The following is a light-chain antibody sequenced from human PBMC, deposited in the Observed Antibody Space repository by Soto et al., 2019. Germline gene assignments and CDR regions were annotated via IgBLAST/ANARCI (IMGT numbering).Light chain of an antibody. CDR2: GAS. V-gene: IGKV3-15*01. J-gene: IGKJ3*01. Sequence: EIVMTQSPATLSVSPGEGATLSCRASQSVGSDLAWYQQKPGQAPRLLIYGASTRATGIPARFSGSGSGTEFTLAINSLQSEGFAVYWCQQYSTWPPTFGPGTKVDIK. CDR3: QQYSTWPPT. CDR1: QSVGSD.